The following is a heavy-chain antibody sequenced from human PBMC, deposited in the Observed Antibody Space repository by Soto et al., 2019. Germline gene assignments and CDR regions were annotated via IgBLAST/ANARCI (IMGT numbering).Heavy chain of an antibody. J-gene: IGHJ6*03. CDR2: IIPIFGTA. V-gene: IGHV1-69*13. CDR3: ARDGDIVVVPAAPDYYYYYYYMDV. D-gene: IGHD2-2*01. Sequence: SVKVSCKASGGTFSSYAISWARPAPGQGLEWMGGIIPIFGTANCAQKFQGRVTITADESTSTAYMELSSLRSEDTAVYYCARDGDIVVVPAAPDYYYYYYYMDVWGKGTTVTVSS. CDR1: GGTFSSYA.